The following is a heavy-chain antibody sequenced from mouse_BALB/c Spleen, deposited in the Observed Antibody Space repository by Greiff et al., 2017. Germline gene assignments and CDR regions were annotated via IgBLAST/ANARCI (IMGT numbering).Heavy chain of an antibody. J-gene: IGHJ4*01. V-gene: IGHV3-2*02. CDR2: ISYSGST. CDR3: ARISPYYDYAMDY. D-gene: IGHD1-1*01. CDR1: GYSITSDYA. Sequence: EVKLMESGPGLVKPSQSLSLTCTVTGYSITSDYAWNWIRQFPGNKLEWMGYISYSGSTSYNPSLKSRISITRDTSKNQFFLQLNSVTTEDTATYYCARISPYYDYAMDYWGQGTSVTVSS.